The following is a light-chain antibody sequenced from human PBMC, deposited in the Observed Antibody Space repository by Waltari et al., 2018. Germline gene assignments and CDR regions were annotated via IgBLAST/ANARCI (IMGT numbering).Light chain of an antibody. CDR3: QQYYTSPYT. Sequence: DIVMTQSPDSLAVSLGERATINCKSSQTVLYSSNNKNYLAWYQQKPGQPPKRVIYWASTRESGVPDRFRASGSGTDFNFTISSLQAEDVAVYYCQQYYTSPYTFAQGTKLEI. CDR2: WAS. V-gene: IGKV4-1*01. CDR1: QTVLYSSNNKNY. J-gene: IGKJ2*01.